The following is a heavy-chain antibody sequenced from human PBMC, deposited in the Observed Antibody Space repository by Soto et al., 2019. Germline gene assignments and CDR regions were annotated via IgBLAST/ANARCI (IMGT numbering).Heavy chain of an antibody. CDR2: ISYDGSNK. CDR1: GFTFSSYG. V-gene: IGHV3-30*18. J-gene: IGHJ4*02. CDR3: AKDGSANYYDSSGYWGGYYFDY. Sequence: PGGSLRLSCAASGFTFSSYGMHWVRQAPGKGLEWEAVISYDGSNKYYADSVKGRFTISRDNSKNTLYLQMSSLRAEDTAVYYCAKDGSANYYDSSGYWGGYYFDYWGQGTLVTVSS. D-gene: IGHD3-22*01.